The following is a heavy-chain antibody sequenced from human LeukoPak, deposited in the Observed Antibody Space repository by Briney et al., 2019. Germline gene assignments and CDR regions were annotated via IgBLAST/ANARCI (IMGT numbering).Heavy chain of an antibody. J-gene: IGHJ5*02. CDR1: GGSISTYY. V-gene: IGHV4-39*01. D-gene: IGHD3-10*01. CDR2: IFYRGST. CDR3: AILGTGGS. Sequence: SETLSLTCAVSGGSISTYYWGWIRQPPGKGLEWIGTIFYRGSTYYNPSLKSRVTISVDTSNNQFSLRLSSVTAADTAVYYCAILGTGGSWGQGTLVTVSS.